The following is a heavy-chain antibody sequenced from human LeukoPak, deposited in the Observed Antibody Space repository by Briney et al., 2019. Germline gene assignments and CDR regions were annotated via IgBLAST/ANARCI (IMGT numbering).Heavy chain of an antibody. CDR3: ARHRLFCNGGICFNKFDY. D-gene: IGHD2-15*01. CDR1: GYSITSGHY. V-gene: IGHV4-38-2*02. Sequence: SETLSLTCTVSGYSITSGHYWGWIRQPPGKGLEWIESIYHNGKTYYNPSLKSRVTISVDTSKNQFSLKVNSVTAADTAVYFCARHRLFCNGGICFNKFDYWGQGTLVTVSS. J-gene: IGHJ4*02. CDR2: IYHNGKT.